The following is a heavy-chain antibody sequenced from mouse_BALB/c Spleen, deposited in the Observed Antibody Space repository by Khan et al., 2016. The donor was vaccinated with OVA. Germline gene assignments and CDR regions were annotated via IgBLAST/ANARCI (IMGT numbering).Heavy chain of an antibody. CDR3: ASGSYGWFDY. V-gene: IGHV5-9-1*01. CDR1: GFTFSTFV. Sequence: EVEPVEFGGGLVEPGASLKLSCAASGFTFSTFVMSWVRQTPEKRLAWVATISSAATYTFYPDSLKGRFNISRDNAKLTLYLQMNSLRSDDTAIYCCASGSYGWFDYWGQGTLVTISA. CDR2: ISSAATYT. J-gene: IGHJ3*01. D-gene: IGHD1-1*02.